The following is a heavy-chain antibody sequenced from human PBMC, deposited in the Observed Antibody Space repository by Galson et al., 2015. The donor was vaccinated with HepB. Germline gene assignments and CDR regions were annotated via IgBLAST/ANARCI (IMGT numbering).Heavy chain of an antibody. V-gene: IGHV1-2*02. CDR2: INPNSGGT. D-gene: IGHD6-6*01. CDR1: GYTFTGYY. J-gene: IGHJ6*02. Sequence: SVKVSCKASGYTFTGYYMHWVRQAPGQGLEWMGWINPNSGGTNYAQKFQGRVTMTRDTSISTAYMELSRLRSDDTAVYYCAAAVGIAARPEYYYYYGMDVWGQGTTVTVSS. CDR3: AAAVGIAARPEYYYYYGMDV.